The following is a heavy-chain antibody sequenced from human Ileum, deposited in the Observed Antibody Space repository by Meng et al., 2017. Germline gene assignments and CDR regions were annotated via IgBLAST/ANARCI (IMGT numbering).Heavy chain of an antibody. CDR2: MKPNRGNT. CDR3: ARRTQSTGTALGY. Sequence: QVQLVQSGPEVKKPGASVTVSCKASGFIFSSYAINWVRQAPRQGLEWRGWMKPNRGNTGFAQKFQDRITMTRDTSINPAYMELSSLTSEDTAVYYSARRTQSTGTALGYWGQGTLVTVSS. J-gene: IGHJ4*02. V-gene: IGHV1-8*02. D-gene: IGHD1-1*01. CDR1: GFIFSSYA.